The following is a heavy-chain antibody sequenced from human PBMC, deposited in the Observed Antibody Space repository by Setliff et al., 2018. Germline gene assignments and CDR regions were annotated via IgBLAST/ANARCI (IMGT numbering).Heavy chain of an antibody. Sequence: PSETLSLTCTVSGVSISSYFWSWLRQPAGKGLEWIGRIQVGGTSTYNPSLKSRVATSVDTSNNQFSLKLSSVTAADTAVYYCARGSTMIQGVRLYYHGLDVWGQGTTVTVS. CDR2: IQVGGTS. CDR3: ARGSTMIQGVRLYYHGLDV. CDR1: GVSISSYF. D-gene: IGHD3-10*01. V-gene: IGHV4-4*07. J-gene: IGHJ6*02.